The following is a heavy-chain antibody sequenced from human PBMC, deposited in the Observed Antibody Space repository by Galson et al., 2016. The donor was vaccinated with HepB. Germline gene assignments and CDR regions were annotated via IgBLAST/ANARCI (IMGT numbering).Heavy chain of an antibody. CDR1: GFPFNTYA. Sequence: SLRLSCAASGFPFNTYAMHWVRQAPGKGLEWVADISADGSTTYYADSVQGRFPISRETSKNTLYLQMNSLTAADTAVYYCAQGRCSYSNTWYESFGHWGQGSLVTVSS. CDR2: ISADGSTT. V-gene: IGHV3-30*18. CDR3: AQGRCSYSNTWYESFGH. J-gene: IGHJ4*02. D-gene: IGHD6-13*01.